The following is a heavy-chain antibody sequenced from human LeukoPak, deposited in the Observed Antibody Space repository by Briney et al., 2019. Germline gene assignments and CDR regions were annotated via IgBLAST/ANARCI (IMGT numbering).Heavy chain of an antibody. CDR3: AKDRDRFENLDY. D-gene: IGHD3-10*01. CDR2: IYYDGSIK. V-gene: IGHV3-30*18. J-gene: IGHJ4*02. CDR1: GFTFSSYS. Sequence: GGSLRLSCAASGFTFSSYSMNWVRQAPGKGLEWVTVIYYDGSIKYYADSVKGRFTISRDNSKNTLYLQMNSLRAEDTAVYYCAKDRDRFENLDYWGQGTLVTVSS.